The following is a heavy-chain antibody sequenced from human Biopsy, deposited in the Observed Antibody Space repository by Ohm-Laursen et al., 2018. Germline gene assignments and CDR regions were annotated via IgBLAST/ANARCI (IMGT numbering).Heavy chain of an antibody. V-gene: IGHV4-38-2*01. CDR1: GYSISSGYY. CDR2: IYHSGSI. CDR3: ARGQALKSFDY. Sequence: GTLSLTCAVSGYSISSGYYWGWIRQPPGKGLEWIGSIYHSGSIYYNPSLKSRVTISVDTSKNQFSLKLSSVTAADTAGYYCARGQALKSFDYWGQGTLVTVSS. J-gene: IGHJ4*02.